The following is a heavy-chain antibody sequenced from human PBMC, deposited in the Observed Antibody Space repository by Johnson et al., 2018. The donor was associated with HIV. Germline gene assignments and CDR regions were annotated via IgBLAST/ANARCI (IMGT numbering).Heavy chain of an antibody. V-gene: IGHV3-66*02. Sequence: VQLVESGGGVVRPGGSLRLSCAAAGFTFDDYGMSWVRQAPGKGLEWVSVIYSGGSTYYADSVKGRFTISRDNSKNTLYLQMNSLRAEDTAGYYCARDFNSGSPDGAFDIWGQGTMVTVSS. CDR1: GFTFDDYG. CDR3: ARDFNSGSPDGAFDI. D-gene: IGHD4-23*01. CDR2: IYSGGST. J-gene: IGHJ3*02.